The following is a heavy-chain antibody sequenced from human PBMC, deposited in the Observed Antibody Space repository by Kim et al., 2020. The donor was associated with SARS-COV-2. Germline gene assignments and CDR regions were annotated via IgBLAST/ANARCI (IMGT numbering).Heavy chain of an antibody. D-gene: IGHD7-27*01. V-gene: IGHV3-33*06. CDR3: AKEETGYFDY. CDR2: KK. J-gene: IGHJ4*02. Sequence: KKYYADSVQGLFTISRDNSKNTLYLQMNSLGAEDTAVYYCAKEETGYFDYWGQGTLVTVSS.